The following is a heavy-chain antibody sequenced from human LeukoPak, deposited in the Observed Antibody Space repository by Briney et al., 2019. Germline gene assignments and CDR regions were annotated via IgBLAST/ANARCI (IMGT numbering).Heavy chain of an antibody. CDR2: IIPIFGTA. CDR1: GGTFSSYA. Sequence: SVKVSCKASGGTFSSYAISWVRQAPGQGLEWMGGIIPIFGTANYAQKFQGRVTITTDESTSTAYMELSSLRSEDTAVYYCASSIFGVANFDYWGQGTLVTVSS. J-gene: IGHJ4*02. V-gene: IGHV1-69*05. D-gene: IGHD3-3*01. CDR3: ASSIFGVANFDY.